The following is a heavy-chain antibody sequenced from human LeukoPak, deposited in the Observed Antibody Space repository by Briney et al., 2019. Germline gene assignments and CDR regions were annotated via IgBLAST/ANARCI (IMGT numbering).Heavy chain of an antibody. J-gene: IGHJ4*02. V-gene: IGHV4-59*01. CDR2: IYYSGST. D-gene: IGHD2-2*01. Sequence: SETLSLTCTVSGGSISNYYCSWIRQPPGRGLEWIGFIYYSGSTNYNPSLKSRVTISVDTSKNQFSLKLSSVTAADTAVYYCARRTHCSGASCYEDYWGQGTLVTVSS. CDR3: ARRTHCSGASCYEDY. CDR1: GGSISNYY.